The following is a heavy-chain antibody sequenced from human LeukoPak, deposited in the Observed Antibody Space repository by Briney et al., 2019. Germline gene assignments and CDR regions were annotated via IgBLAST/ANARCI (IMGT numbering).Heavy chain of an antibody. D-gene: IGHD3-10*01. CDR2: INPNSGGT. J-gene: IGHJ4*02. CDR3: ARVVLLWFGESSFDY. Sequence: GSVKVSCKASGYTFTGYYMHWVRQAPGQGLEWMGWINPNSGGTNYAQKFQGRVTMTRDTSISTAYMELSRLRSDDTAVYYCARVVLLWFGESSFDYWGQGTLVTVSS. CDR1: GYTFTGYY. V-gene: IGHV1-2*02.